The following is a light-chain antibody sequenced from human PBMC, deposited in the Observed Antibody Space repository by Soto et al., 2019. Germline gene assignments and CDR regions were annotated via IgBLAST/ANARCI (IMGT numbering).Light chain of an antibody. Sequence: QSALTQPASVSGSPGQSITISCTGTSSDVGSYNLVSWYQQHPGKAPKLMIYEVSKRTSGVSNRFSGSKSGNTASLTISGLQAEDEADYYCCSYAGSSTLLFGGGTKLTVL. CDR2: EVS. CDR1: SSDVGSYNL. V-gene: IGLV2-23*02. CDR3: CSYAGSSTLL. J-gene: IGLJ2*01.